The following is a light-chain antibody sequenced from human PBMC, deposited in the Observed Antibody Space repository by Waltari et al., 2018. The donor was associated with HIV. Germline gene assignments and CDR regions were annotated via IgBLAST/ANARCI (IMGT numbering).Light chain of an antibody. CDR1: ATTTHE. V-gene: IGLV3-25*03. CDR2: KDT. Sequence: SSELPPPPSVSVPHGETARLTYPGEATTTHEPYWYQQKPRQAPIVIIYKDTERPSGIPERFSGSTSGTTVTLTISGVQAEDEADYHCQSADSSGAYWVFGGGTRLTVL. CDR3: QSADSSGAYWV. J-gene: IGLJ3*02.